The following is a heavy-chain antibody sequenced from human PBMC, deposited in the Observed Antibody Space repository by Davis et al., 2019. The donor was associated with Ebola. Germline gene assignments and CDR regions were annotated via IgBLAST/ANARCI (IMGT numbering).Heavy chain of an antibody. CDR3: AKDLTSYYGSGDFFDY. J-gene: IGHJ4*02. Sequence: GESLKISCAASGFLFSSYAMSWVRQAPGRGLEWVSSISASGGATFYADSVKGRIVMSRDNSNDTLYLRMNNLRAEDTAIDYCAKDLTSYYGSGDFFDYWGQGIQVTVSS. D-gene: IGHD3-10*01. V-gene: IGHV3-23*01. CDR2: ISASGGAT. CDR1: GFLFSSYA.